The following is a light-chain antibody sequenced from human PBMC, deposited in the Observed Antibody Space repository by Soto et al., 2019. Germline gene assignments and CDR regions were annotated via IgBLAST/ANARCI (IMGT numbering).Light chain of an antibody. J-gene: IGKJ1*01. V-gene: IGKV1-5*03. CDR2: KAS. CDR3: QQYNGLPTWT. Sequence: DLQMTQSPSTLSASVGDRVTITCRASQNIYIWLAWYQKKPGKAPSLLIYKASTLQSGVPSRFSGNGSGTEFTLTITSLQPDDSATYYCQQYNGLPTWTFGQGTKVDIK. CDR1: QNIYIW.